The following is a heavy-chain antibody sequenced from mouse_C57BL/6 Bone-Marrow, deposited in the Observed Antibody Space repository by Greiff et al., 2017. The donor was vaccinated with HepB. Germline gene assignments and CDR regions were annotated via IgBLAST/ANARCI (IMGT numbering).Heavy chain of an antibody. CDR2: ISNGGGST. J-gene: IGHJ3*01. V-gene: IGHV5-12*01. CDR1: GFTFSDYY. Sequence: EVKLMESGGGLVQPGGSLKLSCAASGFTFSDYYMYWVRQTPEKRLEWVAYISNGGGSTYYPDTVKGRFTISRDNAKNTLYLQMSRLKSEDTAMYYCARHDSKVAYWGQGTLVTVSA. CDR3: ARHDSKVAY. D-gene: IGHD1-3*01.